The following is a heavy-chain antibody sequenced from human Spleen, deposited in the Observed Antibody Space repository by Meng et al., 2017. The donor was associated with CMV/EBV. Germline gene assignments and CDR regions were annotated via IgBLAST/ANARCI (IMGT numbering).Heavy chain of an antibody. V-gene: IGHV3-30-3*01. Sequence: GGSLRLSCAASGFTFSSYAMRWVRQAPGKGLEWVAVISYDGSNKYYADSVKGRFTISRDNSKNTLYLQMNSLRAEDTAVYYCAKDGLRVAVAATGFDYWGQGTLVTVSS. D-gene: IGHD6-19*01. J-gene: IGHJ4*02. CDR1: GFTFSSYA. CDR2: ISYDGSNK. CDR3: AKDGLRVAVAATGFDY.